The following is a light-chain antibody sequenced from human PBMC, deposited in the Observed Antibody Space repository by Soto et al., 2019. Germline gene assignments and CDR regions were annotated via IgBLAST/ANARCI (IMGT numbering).Light chain of an antibody. CDR1: QSLQSNF. CDR2: SAS. J-gene: IGKJ3*01. Sequence: EIVLTQFPATLSLSPGERATLSCRASQSLQSNFLVWYQQKPGQAPRLLISSASRRATGIPYSFSGSGSGTGCTLTISRLDPEDFAVYYCLQSGSSPLTCGPGTKV. V-gene: IGKV3-20*01. CDR3: LQSGSSPLT.